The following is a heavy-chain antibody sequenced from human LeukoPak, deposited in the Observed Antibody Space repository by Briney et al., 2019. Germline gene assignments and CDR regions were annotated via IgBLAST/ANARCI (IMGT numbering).Heavy chain of an antibody. J-gene: IGHJ4*02. CDR1: GFTFSSYS. CDR2: ISSSSSYI. D-gene: IGHD3-16*02. CDR3: ARDLYDYVWGSYRYFVDY. Sequence: GGSLRLSCAASGFTFSSYSMNWVRQAPGKGLEWVSSISSSSSYIYYADSVKGRFTISRDNAKNSLYLQMNSLRAEDTAGYYCARDLYDYVWGSYRYFVDYWGQGTLVTVSS. V-gene: IGHV3-21*01.